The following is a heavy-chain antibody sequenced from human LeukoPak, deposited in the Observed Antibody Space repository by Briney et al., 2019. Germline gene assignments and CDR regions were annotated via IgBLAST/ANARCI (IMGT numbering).Heavy chain of an antibody. J-gene: IGHJ6*04. D-gene: IGHD3-22*01. CDR3: VANGYYSLDV. CDR1: GGSISGTTNW. V-gene: IGHV4-4*01. Sequence: SETLSLTCAVSGGSISGTTNWWSWVRQPPGKGLELIEEIYHTGGTNYNPSLKSRITISVDKSQNQFSLKVMSLTAADTAVYCCVANGYYSLDVWGKGTTVTVSS. CDR2: IYHTGGT.